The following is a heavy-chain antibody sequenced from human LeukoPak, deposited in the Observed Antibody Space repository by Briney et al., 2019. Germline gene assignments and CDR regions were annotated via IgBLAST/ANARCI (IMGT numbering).Heavy chain of an antibody. Sequence: SETLPLTCAVSGYYITSGYYWGWIRQPPGKGLEWIGNIYHSGSTYYNPSLKSRVTISVDTSKNQFSLKLSSVTAADTAVYYCARVYSSGWYPHYFDYWGQGTLVTVSS. J-gene: IGHJ4*02. CDR3: ARVYSSGWYPHYFDY. D-gene: IGHD6-19*01. CDR1: GYYITSGYY. V-gene: IGHV4-38-2*01. CDR2: IYHSGST.